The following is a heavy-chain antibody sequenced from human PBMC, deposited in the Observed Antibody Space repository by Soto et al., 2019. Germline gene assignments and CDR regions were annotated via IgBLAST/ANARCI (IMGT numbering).Heavy chain of an antibody. J-gene: IGHJ6*03. Sequence: LRLSCAASGFIFDDYAMHWVRQVPGRGLEWVSGISWHSRSVAYADSVKGRFTISRDSANLYLQMNSLRSEDSALYYCAKGADMLDYYYFMDVWGKGTTVTVSS. V-gene: IGHV3-9*01. CDR3: AKGADMLDYYYFMDV. D-gene: IGHD3-10*02. CDR1: GFIFDDYA. CDR2: ISWHSRSV.